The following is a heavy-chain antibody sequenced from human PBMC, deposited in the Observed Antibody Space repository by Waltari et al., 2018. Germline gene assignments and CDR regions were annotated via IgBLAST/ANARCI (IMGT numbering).Heavy chain of an antibody. CDR1: GFPFSNHW. J-gene: IGHJ4*02. CDR2: IKEDGSAK. CDR3: ARDGHGGLDY. V-gene: IGHV3-7*01. Sequence: EVQLVASGGGLVQPGGSLRLSCAASGFPFSNHWMSWVRQGPGKGLEWVTNIKEDGSAKYYMDSVKGRFTISRDNAKDSLHLQMNSLRAEDTAVYYCARDGHGGLDYWGQGTLVTVSS.